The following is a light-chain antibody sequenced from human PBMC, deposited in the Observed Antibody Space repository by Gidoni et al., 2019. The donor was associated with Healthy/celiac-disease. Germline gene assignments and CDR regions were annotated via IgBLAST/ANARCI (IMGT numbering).Light chain of an antibody. V-gene: IGKV1-5*01. CDR2: DAS. CDR1: QSISSW. J-gene: IGKJ1*01. Sequence: DIHMTQSPSTLSASVGDRVTITCRASQSISSWLAWYQQKPGKAPKLLIYDASSLESGVPSRFSGSGSGTEFTLTISSLQPDDFATYYCQQYNSYSQTFGQGTKVEIK. CDR3: QQYNSYSQT.